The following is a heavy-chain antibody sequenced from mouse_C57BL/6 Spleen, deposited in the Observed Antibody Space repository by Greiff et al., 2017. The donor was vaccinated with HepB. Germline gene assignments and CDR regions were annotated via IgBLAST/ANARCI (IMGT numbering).Heavy chain of an antibody. Sequence: EVQLVESGEGLVKPGGSLKLSCAASGFTFSSYAMSWVRQTPEKRLEWVAYISSGGDYIYYADTVKGRFTISRDNARNTLYLQMSSLKSEDTAMYYCTRAPYGNHWYFDVWGTGTTVTVSS. J-gene: IGHJ1*03. CDR1: GFTFSSYA. D-gene: IGHD2-1*01. V-gene: IGHV5-9-1*02. CDR3: TRAPYGNHWYFDV. CDR2: ISSGGDYI.